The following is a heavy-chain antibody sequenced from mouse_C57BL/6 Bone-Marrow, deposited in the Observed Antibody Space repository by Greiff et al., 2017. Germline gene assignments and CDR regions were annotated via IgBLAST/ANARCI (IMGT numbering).Heavy chain of an antibody. V-gene: IGHV14-4*01. CDR2: IDPENGDT. CDR3: TTPVLLWLRRDDY. J-gene: IGHJ2*01. D-gene: IGHD2-2*01. Sequence: EVKLEESGAELVRPGASVKLSCTASGFNIKDDYMHWVKQRPEQGLEWIGWIDPENGDTEYASKFQGKATITADTSSNTAYLQLSSLTSEDTAVYYCTTPVLLWLRRDDYWGQGTTLTVSS. CDR1: GFNIKDDY.